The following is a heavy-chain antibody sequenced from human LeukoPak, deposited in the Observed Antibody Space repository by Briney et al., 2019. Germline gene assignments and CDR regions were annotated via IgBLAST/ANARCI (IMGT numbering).Heavy chain of an antibody. Sequence: ASAKVSCKASGYTFTSYGISWVRQAPGQGLEWMGWISAYNGNTNYAQKLQGRVTMTTDTSTSTAYMELRSLRSDDTAVYYCALDDRGSYSFDYWGQGTLVTVSS. CDR2: ISAYNGNT. J-gene: IGHJ4*02. CDR1: GYTFTSYG. V-gene: IGHV1-18*01. D-gene: IGHD1-26*01. CDR3: ALDDRGSYSFDY.